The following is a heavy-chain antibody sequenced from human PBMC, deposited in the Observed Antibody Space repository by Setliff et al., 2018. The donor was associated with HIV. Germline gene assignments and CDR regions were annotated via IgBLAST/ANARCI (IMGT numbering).Heavy chain of an antibody. Sequence: SETLSLTCTVSGGSISTGSYYWSWIRQPAGKGLEWIGRIYISGSTNYNSSLKSRLTISADTSKNQFPLKLSSLTAADTAVYYCARVGRRGVVAATDYWGQGTLVTVSS. D-gene: IGHD2-15*01. CDR1: GGSISTGSYY. CDR2: IYISGST. V-gene: IGHV4-61*02. J-gene: IGHJ4*02. CDR3: ARVGRRGVVAATDY.